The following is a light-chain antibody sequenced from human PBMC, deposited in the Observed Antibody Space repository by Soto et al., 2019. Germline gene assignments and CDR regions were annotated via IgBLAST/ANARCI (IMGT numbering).Light chain of an antibody. Sequence: EIVLTQSPDTLSLSPGERATLSCRASQRVSSDSLAWYQQKPGQAPRLLIYGASSRATGIPDRFTGSGSGTEFTLTISSLQSEDFAVYYCQQYNNWPLTFGGGTKVDI. CDR3: QQYNNWPLT. CDR1: QRVSSD. V-gene: IGKV3D-15*01. J-gene: IGKJ4*01. CDR2: GAS.